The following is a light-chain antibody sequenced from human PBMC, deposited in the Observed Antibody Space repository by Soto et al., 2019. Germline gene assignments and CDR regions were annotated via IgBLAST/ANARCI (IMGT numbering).Light chain of an antibody. Sequence: IVLTQSPATLSVSPGERASLSCGASQNVFSNLAWYQQKPGQAPRLLIYGASTRATGVPDRFSGSGSGTDFTLTISRLEPEDFAVYYCQQYDSSRLWMFGQGTKVDIK. CDR3: QQYDSSRLWM. J-gene: IGKJ1*01. V-gene: IGKV3-20*01. CDR2: GAS. CDR1: QNVFSN.